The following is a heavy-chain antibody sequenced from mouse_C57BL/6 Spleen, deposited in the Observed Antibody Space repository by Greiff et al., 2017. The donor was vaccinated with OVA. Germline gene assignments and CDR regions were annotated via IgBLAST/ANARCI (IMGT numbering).Heavy chain of an antibody. CDR1: GFNFTDYY. D-gene: IGHD1-1*01. J-gene: IGHJ1*03. CDR2: IDPEDGET. Sequence: EVKLLESGAELVKPGASVKLSCTASGFNFTDYYMHWVKQRTEQGLEWIGRIDPEDGETKYDPKFQGKATITADTSSNTAYLQLSSLTSEDTAVYYWARPAGSSYDWYFDDWGTGTTVTVSS. CDR3: ARPAGSSYDWYFDD. V-gene: IGHV14-2*01.